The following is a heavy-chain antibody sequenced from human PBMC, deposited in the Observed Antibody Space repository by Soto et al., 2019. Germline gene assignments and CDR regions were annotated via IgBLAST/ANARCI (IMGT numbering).Heavy chain of an antibody. V-gene: IGHV1-3*01. CDR3: ARSEFDFWSGYYSY. Sequence: ASVKVSCKVSGYTFTSYAMHWVRQAPGQRLEWMGWINAGNGNTKYSQKFQGRVTITRDTSASTAYMELSSLRSEDTAVYYCARSEFDFWSGYYSYWGQGTLVTVSS. CDR2: INAGNGNT. J-gene: IGHJ4*02. D-gene: IGHD3-3*01. CDR1: GYTFTSYA.